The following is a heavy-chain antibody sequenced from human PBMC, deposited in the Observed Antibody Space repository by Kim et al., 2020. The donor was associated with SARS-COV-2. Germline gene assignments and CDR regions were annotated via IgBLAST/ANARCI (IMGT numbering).Heavy chain of an antibody. J-gene: IGHJ4*02. V-gene: IGHV1-46*01. D-gene: IGHD6-19*01. Sequence: TNYAQRLQDRVTMTRDTSTNTVYMELSSLTSEDTAVYYCVSEPEGSGRFDFWGQGTLVTVSS. CDR3: VSEPEGSGRFDF. CDR2: T.